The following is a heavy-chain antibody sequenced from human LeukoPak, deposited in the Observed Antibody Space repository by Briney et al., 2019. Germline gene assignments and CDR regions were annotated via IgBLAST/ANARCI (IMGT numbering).Heavy chain of an antibody. CDR3: ASSIVYCSSTSCYFN. CDR1: GYTFTGYF. V-gene: IGHV1-2*02. D-gene: IGHD2-2*01. Sequence: GASVMVSCKASGYTFTGYFMHWVRQAPGQGLEWMGWINPNSGGTNYAQKFQGRVTMTRDTSVSTAYMELSRLRSDDTAVYYCASSIVYCSSTSCYFNWGQGTLVTVSS. J-gene: IGHJ4*02. CDR2: INPNSGGT.